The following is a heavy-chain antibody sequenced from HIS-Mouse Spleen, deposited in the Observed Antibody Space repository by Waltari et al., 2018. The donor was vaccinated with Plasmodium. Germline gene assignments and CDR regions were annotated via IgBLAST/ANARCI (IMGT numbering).Heavy chain of an antibody. CDR2: SYYSGST. D-gene: IGHD1-7*01. CDR1: GGSISSSSYY. V-gene: IGHV4-39*07. Sequence: QLQLQESGPGLVKPSETPSLTCTVSGGSISSSSYYWGWIRQPPGKGLEWIGSSYYSGSTYTNPSPKVRVTKSVDTSKNQFSLKLSSVTAADTAVYYCARDRITGTSYFDYWGQGTLVTVSS. J-gene: IGHJ4*02. CDR3: ARDRITGTSYFDY.